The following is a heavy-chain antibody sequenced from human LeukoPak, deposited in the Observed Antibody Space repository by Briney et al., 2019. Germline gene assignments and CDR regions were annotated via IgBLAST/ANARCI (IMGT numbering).Heavy chain of an antibody. D-gene: IGHD3-10*01. CDR2: IDRDGSAE. V-gene: IGHV3-7*04. J-gene: IGHJ4*02. Sequence: GGSLRLSCAASGFTFSNYWMSWVRQSPGRGLEWVASIDRDGSAEYYVDSVGGRFTVSRDNAKNSLYLQIDSLRAEDTAVYYCARADNYGSILDYWGRGTLVTVSS. CDR1: GFTFSNYW. CDR3: ARADNYGSILDY.